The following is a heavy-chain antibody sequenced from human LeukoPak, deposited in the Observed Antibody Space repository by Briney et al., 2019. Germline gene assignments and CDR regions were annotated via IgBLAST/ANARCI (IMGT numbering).Heavy chain of an antibody. CDR3: ARESSGGLESYFDY. D-gene: IGHD1-1*01. CDR1: GGTFSSYA. V-gene: IGHV1-69*05. J-gene: IGHJ4*02. Sequence: GASVRVSCKASGGTFSSYAISWVRQAPGQGLEWMGGIIPIFGTANYAQKFQGRVTITTDESTSTAYMELSSLRSEDTAVYYCARESSGGLESYFDYWGQGTLVTVSS. CDR2: IIPIFGTA.